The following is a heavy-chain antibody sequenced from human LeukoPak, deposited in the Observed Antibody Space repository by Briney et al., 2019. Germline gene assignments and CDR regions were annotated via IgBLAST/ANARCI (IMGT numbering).Heavy chain of an antibody. V-gene: IGHV4-31*03. CDR2: IYYTGST. Sequence: SETLSLTCTVSAGSLSSGGYYWSWIRQHPRKGLEWIGYIYYTGSTYYNPSLKSRVTISVDTSKNQFSLKLSSVTAADTAVYYCARYYDSSGYYYGWFDPWGQGTLVTVSS. D-gene: IGHD3-22*01. J-gene: IGHJ5*02. CDR3: ARYYDSSGYYYGWFDP. CDR1: AGSLSSGGYY.